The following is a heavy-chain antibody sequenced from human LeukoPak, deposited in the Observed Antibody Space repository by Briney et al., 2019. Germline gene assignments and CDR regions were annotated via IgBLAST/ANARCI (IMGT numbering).Heavy chain of an antibody. CDR1: GFTFSSYS. D-gene: IGHD6-13*01. V-gene: IGHV3-48*04. CDR2: ISSSSSTI. CDR3: ARSSSSWFDAFDS. Sequence: GGPLRLSCAASGFTFSSYSMNWVRQAPGKGLEWVSYISSSSSTIYYADSVKGRFTISRDNAKNSLYLQMNSLRAEDTAVYYCARSSSSWFDAFDSWGQGTMGTVS. J-gene: IGHJ3*02.